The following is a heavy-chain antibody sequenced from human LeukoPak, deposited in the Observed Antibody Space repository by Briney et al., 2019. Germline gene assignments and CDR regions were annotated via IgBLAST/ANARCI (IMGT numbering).Heavy chain of an antibody. J-gene: IGHJ4*02. CDR1: GYTFTDYY. CDR3: ASDRSYDKGPLDY. CDR2: INPNSGAT. Sequence: ASVKVSCMASGYTFTDYYIHWVRQAPGQGLEWMGWINPNSGATKYAQKFQGWVTMTRDTSISTAYMELSRLTSDDTAVYYCASDRSYDKGPLDYWGQGTLVTVSS. D-gene: IGHD3-22*01. V-gene: IGHV1-2*04.